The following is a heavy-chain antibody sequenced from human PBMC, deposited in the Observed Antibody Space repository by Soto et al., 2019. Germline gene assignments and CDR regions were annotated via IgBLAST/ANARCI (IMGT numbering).Heavy chain of an antibody. Sequence: GGSLRLSCAASGFTFSDHYMDWVRQAPRKGLEWVGRSRNKAAGYTTVYAASVKDRFTVSRDDSQNSLYLQMNSLRTEDTAVYLCVRGYNSFDSWGQGTLVTVSS. CDR2: SRNKAAGYTT. D-gene: IGHD1-1*01. V-gene: IGHV3-72*01. CDR3: VRGYNSFDS. J-gene: IGHJ4*02. CDR1: GFTFSDHY.